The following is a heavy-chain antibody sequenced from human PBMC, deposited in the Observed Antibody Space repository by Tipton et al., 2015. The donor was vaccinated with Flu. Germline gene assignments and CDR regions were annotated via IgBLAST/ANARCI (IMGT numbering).Heavy chain of an antibody. CDR1: GGFLSSYS. D-gene: IGHD6-19*01. V-gene: IGHV4-4*08. Sequence: LRLSCTVSGGFLSSYSWSWIRQPPGKGLEWIGYIYTSGNTNYNPSLKSRVSISVDTSKKQFSLKLRSVTAADTAVYYCARVKEWLATYYFDYWGQGTLVTVSS. CDR3: ARVKEWLATYYFDY. J-gene: IGHJ4*02. CDR2: IYTSGNT.